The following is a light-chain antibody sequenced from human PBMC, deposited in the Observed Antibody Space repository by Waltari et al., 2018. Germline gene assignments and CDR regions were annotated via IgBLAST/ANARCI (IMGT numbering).Light chain of an antibody. CDR1: SRDVGGYTF. V-gene: IGLV2-14*03. Sequence: QSALTQPASVSGSPGQSISISCTGTSRDVGGYTFVSWYQRLPGKAPKLVIYDVGNRPSGVSNRFSGSKSGNTASLIISGLQADDEADYYCCSYTRSGSLVFGGGTKLTVL. CDR2: DVG. J-gene: IGLJ2*01. CDR3: CSYTRSGSLV.